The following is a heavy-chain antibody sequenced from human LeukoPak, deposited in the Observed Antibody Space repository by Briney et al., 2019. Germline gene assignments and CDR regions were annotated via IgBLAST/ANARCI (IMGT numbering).Heavy chain of an antibody. J-gene: IGHJ4*02. CDR1: GFTFSSYA. D-gene: IGHD6-13*01. CDR2: ISYDGSNK. CDR3: ARDIARSWTYMIWDY. V-gene: IGHV3-30*01. Sequence: GGSLRLSCAASGFTFSSYAMHWVRQAPGKGLEWVAVISYDGSNKYYADSVKGRFTISRDNSKNTLYLKMNSLRAEDTAVYYCARDIARSWTYMIWDYWGQGTLVTVSS.